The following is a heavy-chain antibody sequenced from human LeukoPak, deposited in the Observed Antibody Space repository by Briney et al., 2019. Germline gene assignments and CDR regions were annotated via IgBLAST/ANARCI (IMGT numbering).Heavy chain of an antibody. Sequence: SETLSLTCAVSGGSITNSYWWTWVRQPPGKGLEWIGYIYYSGSTNYNPSLKSRVTISVDTSKNQFSLKLSSVTAADTAVYYCARALPMGWLRYNNPDYYFDYWGQGTLVTVSS. D-gene: IGHD5-12*01. CDR2: IYYSGST. CDR3: ARALPMGWLRYNNPDYYFDY. V-gene: IGHV4-4*02. J-gene: IGHJ4*02. CDR1: GGSITNSYW.